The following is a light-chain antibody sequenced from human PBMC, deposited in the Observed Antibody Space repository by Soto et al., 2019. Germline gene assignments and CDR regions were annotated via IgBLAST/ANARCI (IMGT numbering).Light chain of an antibody. CDR3: AAWEDSLSGPV. Sequence: LTQPPSASGTPGQRVTISCSGRNSNIGSNTVNWYQQLPGAAPNLLIYSNNKRPPGVPDRFSGSKSGASASLAISGLQSEDEADYYCAAWEDSLSGPVFGGGTKLTV. J-gene: IGLJ2*01. V-gene: IGLV1-44*01. CDR2: SNN. CDR1: NSNIGSNT.